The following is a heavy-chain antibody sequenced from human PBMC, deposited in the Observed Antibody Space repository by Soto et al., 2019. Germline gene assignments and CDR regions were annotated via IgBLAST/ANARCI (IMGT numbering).Heavy chain of an antibody. J-gene: IGHJ6*02. V-gene: IGHV3-48*02. D-gene: IGHD2-2*01. Sequence: PGGSLRLSCAASGFTFSSYSMNWVRQAPGKGLEWVPYISSSSSTIYYADSVKGRFTISRDNAKNSLYLQMNSLRDEDTAVYYCAREIPSLLLVPESYYYYYGMDVWGQGTTVTVSS. CDR3: AREIPSLLLVPESYYYYYGMDV. CDR2: ISSSSSTI. CDR1: GFTFSSYS.